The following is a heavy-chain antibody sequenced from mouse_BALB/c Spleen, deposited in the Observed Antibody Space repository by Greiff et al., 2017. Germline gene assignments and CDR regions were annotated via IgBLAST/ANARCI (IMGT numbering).Heavy chain of an antibody. Sequence: DVQLQESGPGLGKPSQSLYLTCPVTGYSITSAYAWNWIRQFPGNKLEWMCYISYSGSTSYNPSLKSRISITRDTSKNQFFLQLNSVTTEDTATYYCARSITTAHYFDYWGQGTTLTVSS. CDR2: ISYSGST. D-gene: IGHD1-2*01. J-gene: IGHJ2*01. V-gene: IGHV3-2*02. CDR1: GYSITSAYA. CDR3: ARSITTAHYFDY.